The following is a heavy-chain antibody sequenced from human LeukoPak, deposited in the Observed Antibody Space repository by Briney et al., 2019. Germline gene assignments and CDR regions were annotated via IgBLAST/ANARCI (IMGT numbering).Heavy chain of an antibody. V-gene: IGHV1-58*02. D-gene: IGHD3-22*01. J-gene: IGHJ3*02. Sequence: EASVKVSCKASGFTFTSSAMHWVRQARGQRLEWIGWIVVGSGNTNYAQKFQERVTITRDMYTSTAYMELSSLRSEDTAVYYCAVDSSGHHDAFDIWGQGTMVTVSS. CDR1: GFTFTSSA. CDR3: AVDSSGHHDAFDI. CDR2: IVVGSGNT.